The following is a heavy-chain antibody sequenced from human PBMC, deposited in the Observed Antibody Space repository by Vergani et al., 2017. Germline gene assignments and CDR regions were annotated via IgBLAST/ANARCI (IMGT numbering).Heavy chain of an antibody. V-gene: IGHV3-23*01. D-gene: IGHD2-21*01. CDR3: ARSTGRVKYCGGDCFIDY. CDR1: GFTFSSYA. J-gene: IGHJ4*02. Sequence: EVQLLESGGGLVQPGGSLRLSCAASGFTFSSYAMSWVRQAPGKGLEWVSAISGSGGSTYYADSVKGRFTISRDNAKNSLYLQLNSQRAEDTAVYYCARSTGRVKYCGGDCFIDYWGQGTLVTVSS. CDR2: ISGSGGST.